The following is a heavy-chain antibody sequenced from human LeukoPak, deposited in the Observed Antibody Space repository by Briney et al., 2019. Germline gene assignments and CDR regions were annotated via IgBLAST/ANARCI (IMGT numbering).Heavy chain of an antibody. Sequence: ASVKVSCKTSGYTFTSYGVSWVRQAPGQGLEWMGWISVYNGNTIYAEKLQGRVTVTTDTSTTTAYMELRSLRSDDTAVYYCARAQTTGFGESIDYWGQGTLVTVSS. D-gene: IGHD3-10*01. CDR2: ISVYNGNT. CDR1: GYTFTSYG. CDR3: ARAQTTGFGESIDY. V-gene: IGHV1-18*01. J-gene: IGHJ4*02.